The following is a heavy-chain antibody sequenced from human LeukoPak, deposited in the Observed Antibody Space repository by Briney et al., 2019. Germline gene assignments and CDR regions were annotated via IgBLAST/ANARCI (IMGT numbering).Heavy chain of an antibody. V-gene: IGHV3-21*01. J-gene: IGHJ5*02. CDR2: TSSSSSYI. CDR3: ARGGSSGRLNWFDP. D-gene: IGHD6-19*01. CDR1: GFTFSSYS. Sequence: PGGCLRLSCAASGFTFSSYSMNWVRQAPGRGLEWVSSTSSSSSYIYYADSEKGRFIIYRDNAKNSLYLQMNSRRAEDTAVYYCARGGSSGRLNWFDPWGQGTLVTVSS.